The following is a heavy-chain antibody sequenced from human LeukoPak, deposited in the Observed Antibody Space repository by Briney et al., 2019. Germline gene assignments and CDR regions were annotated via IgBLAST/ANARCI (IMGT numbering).Heavy chain of an antibody. CDR1: GYTFTSYD. Sequence: GASVKVSCKASGYTFTSYDINWVRQATGQGLEWMGWMNPNSGNTGYAQKFQGRVTMTRNTSISTAYMELRSLRSDDTAVYYCARGPYCSGGSCQDLNYWGQGTLVTVSS. V-gene: IGHV1-8*01. CDR3: ARGPYCSGGSCQDLNY. CDR2: MNPNSGNT. J-gene: IGHJ4*02. D-gene: IGHD2-15*01.